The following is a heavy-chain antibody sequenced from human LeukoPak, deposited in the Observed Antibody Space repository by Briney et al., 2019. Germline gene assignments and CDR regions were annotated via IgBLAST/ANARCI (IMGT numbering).Heavy chain of an antibody. D-gene: IGHD5-24*01. CDR2: IYYSGTT. CDR1: GGSISSSSHY. CDR3: ARWLQNSGVFDI. J-gene: IGHJ3*02. Sequence: SETLSLTCTVSGGSISSSSHYWGWIRQPPGKGLEWSGSIYYSGTTYYNPSLESRVTITIDTSKNQFSLKLSSVIAADTAVYSCARWLQNSGVFDIWGQGTMVTVS. V-gene: IGHV4-39*01.